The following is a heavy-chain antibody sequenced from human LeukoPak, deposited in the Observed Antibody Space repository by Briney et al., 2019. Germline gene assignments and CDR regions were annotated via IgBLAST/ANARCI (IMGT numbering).Heavy chain of an antibody. CDR1: GFTFDDYG. Sequence: GGTLRLSCAASGFTFDDYGMSWVRQAPGKGLEWVSGINWNGGSTGYADSVKGRFTISRDNAKNSLYLQMNSLRAEDTALYHCAREGLDSGGIRIPFDYWGQGTLVTVSS. V-gene: IGHV3-20*01. CDR2: INWNGGST. CDR3: AREGLDSGGIRIPFDY. J-gene: IGHJ4*02. D-gene: IGHD2-15*01.